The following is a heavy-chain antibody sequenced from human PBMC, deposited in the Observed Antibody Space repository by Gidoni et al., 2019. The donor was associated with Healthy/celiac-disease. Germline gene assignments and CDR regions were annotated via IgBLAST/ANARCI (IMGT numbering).Heavy chain of an antibody. Sequence: QITLKESGPTLVKPTQTLTLPCTLSGFSLSTSGVGVGWILPPPGKALEWLALIYWDDDKRYSPSLKSRLTITKDTAKNQVVLTKTNMDPVDTATYYWAHSPTGSIAAAGTGGGFDYWGQGTLVTVSS. CDR2: IYWDDDK. D-gene: IGHD6-13*01. CDR1: GFSLSTSGVG. J-gene: IGHJ4*02. V-gene: IGHV2-5*02. CDR3: AHSPTGSIAAAGTGGGFDY.